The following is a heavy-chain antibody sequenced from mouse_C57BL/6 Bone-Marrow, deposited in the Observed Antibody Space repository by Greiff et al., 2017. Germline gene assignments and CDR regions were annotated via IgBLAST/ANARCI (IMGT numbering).Heavy chain of an antibody. V-gene: IGHV1-82*01. Sequence: VHLVESGPELVKPGASVKISCKASGYAFSSSWMNWVKQRPGKGLEWIGRIYPGDGDTNYNGKFKGKATLTADKSSSTAYMQRSSLTSEDSAVYFCARSGYYGSQDWFAYWGKGTLVTVSA. CDR2: IYPGDGDT. D-gene: IGHD1-1*01. J-gene: IGHJ3*01. CDR3: ARSGYYGSQDWFAY. CDR1: GYAFSSSW.